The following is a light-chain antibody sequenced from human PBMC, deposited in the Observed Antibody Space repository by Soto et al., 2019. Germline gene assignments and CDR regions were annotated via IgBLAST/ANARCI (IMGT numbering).Light chain of an antibody. J-gene: IGLJ1*01. Sequence: QCVLAQPASVSGSPGQSITISCPGTSSDVGGYNYVSWYQHHPGKAPKLMIFDVSNRPSGVSNRFSGSKSGNTASLTISGLQPEDEADYYCSSYTTSNTRQIVFGTGTKVTVL. V-gene: IGLV2-14*03. CDR2: DVS. CDR1: SSDVGGYNY. CDR3: SSYTTSNTRQIV.